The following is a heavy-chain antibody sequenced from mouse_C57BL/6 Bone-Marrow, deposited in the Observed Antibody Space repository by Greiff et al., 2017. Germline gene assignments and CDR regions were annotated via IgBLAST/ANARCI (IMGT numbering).Heavy chain of an antibody. D-gene: IGHD2-12*01. Sequence: QVQLQQPGAELVMPGASVKLSCKASGYTFTSYWMHWVKQRPGQGLEWIGGIDPSDGYTKYNQKFKGKATLTVDKSSSTAYMQLSSLTSEDSAVXYGARGSISYGRYDYWGQGTPLTVSS. CDR2: IDPSDGYT. CDR3: ARGSISYGRYDY. J-gene: IGHJ2*01. CDR1: GYTFTSYW. V-gene: IGHV1-69*01.